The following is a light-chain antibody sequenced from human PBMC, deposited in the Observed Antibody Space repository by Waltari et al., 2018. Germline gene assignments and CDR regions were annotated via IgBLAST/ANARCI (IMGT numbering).Light chain of an antibody. J-gene: IGKJ2*01. CDR2: SAS. CDR3: QQLHSPGYT. Sequence: IQLTQSPSSLSASVRARVTITCRASQGISNYLAWYQQKPGKVPKLLIHSASTLQSGVPSRFSGSGSGTDFTLTISSLQPEDFATYYCQQLHSPGYTFGQGTKLEIK. CDR1: QGISNY. V-gene: IGKV1-9*01.